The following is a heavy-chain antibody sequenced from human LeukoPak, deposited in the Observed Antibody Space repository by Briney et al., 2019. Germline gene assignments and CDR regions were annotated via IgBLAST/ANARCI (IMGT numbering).Heavy chain of an antibody. D-gene: IGHD2/OR15-2a*01. J-gene: IGHJ6*02. V-gene: IGHV1-18*01. CDR1: GYTFTSYG. Sequence: ASVKVSCKASGYTFTSYGISWMRQAPGQGLEWMGWINGFNANTKYALNLQGRVTMTTDTSTSTAYMELRSLSSDDTAVYYCARIGIAIVQSVNNYYYYGMDVWGQGTTVTVSS. CDR2: INGFNANT. CDR3: ARIGIAIVQSVNNYYYYGMDV.